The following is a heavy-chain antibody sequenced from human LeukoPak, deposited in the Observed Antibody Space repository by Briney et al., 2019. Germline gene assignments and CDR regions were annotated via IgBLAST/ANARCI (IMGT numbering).Heavy chain of an antibody. CDR1: GYTFTGYY. CDR3: ARGSVVVRGAFDI. V-gene: IGHV1-2*06. D-gene: IGHD3-22*01. J-gene: IGHJ3*02. CDR2: INPNSGGT. Sequence: ASVKVSCKASGYTFTGYYMHWVRQAPGQGLEWMGRINPNSGGTNYAQKFQGRVTMTRDTSISTAYMELSRLRSDDTAVYCCARGSVVVRGAFDIWGQGTMVTVSS.